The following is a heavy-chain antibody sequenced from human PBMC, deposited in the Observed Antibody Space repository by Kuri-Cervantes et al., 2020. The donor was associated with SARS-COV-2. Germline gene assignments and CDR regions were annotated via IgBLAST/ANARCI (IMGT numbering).Heavy chain of an antibody. J-gene: IGHJ3*02. CDR1: GYSFTSYW. CDR3: ARHQNYRMDDPFDI. Sequence: KVSCKGSGYSFTSYWIGWVRQMPGKGLEWMGIIYPGDSDTRYSPSLQGQVTISADKSIYTAYLQWSSLKASDTAMYYCARHQNYRMDDPFDIWGQGTTVTVSS. D-gene: IGHD1-7*01. CDR2: IYPGDSDT. V-gene: IGHV5-51*01.